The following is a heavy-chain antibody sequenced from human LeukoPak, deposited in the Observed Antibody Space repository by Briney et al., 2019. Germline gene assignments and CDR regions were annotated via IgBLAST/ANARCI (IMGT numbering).Heavy chain of an antibody. Sequence: SETLPLTCAVYGGSFSGYYWSWIRQPPGKGLEWIGEINHSGSTNYNPSLKSRVTISVDTSKNQFSLKLSSVTAADTAVYYCARFATVTPFDYWGQGTLVTVSS. J-gene: IGHJ4*02. CDR3: ARFATVTPFDY. D-gene: IGHD4-17*01. CDR1: GGSFSGYY. V-gene: IGHV4-34*01. CDR2: INHSGST.